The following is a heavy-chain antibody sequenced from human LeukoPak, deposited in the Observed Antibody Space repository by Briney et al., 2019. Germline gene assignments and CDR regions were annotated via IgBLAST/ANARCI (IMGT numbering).Heavy chain of an antibody. CDR1: GFTFSSYA. V-gene: IGHV3-23*01. D-gene: IGHD6-19*01. J-gene: IGHJ4*02. CDR3: AKPKFAVAGSNFFEY. Sequence: PGGSLRLSCAASGFTFSSYAMSWVRQAPGKGLEWVSTISGYDGAAYYADSVKGRVTISRDNSKNTLILQVNLLRAEDTAVYYCAKPKFAVAGSNFFEYWGQGTLVTVSS. CDR2: ISGYDGAA.